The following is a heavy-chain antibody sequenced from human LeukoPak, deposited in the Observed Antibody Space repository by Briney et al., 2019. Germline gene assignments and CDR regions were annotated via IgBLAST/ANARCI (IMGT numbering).Heavy chain of an antibody. CDR3: AKSGSSITMVRGVIIIFDY. D-gene: IGHD3-10*01. CDR2: ISGSGGST. J-gene: IGHJ4*02. CDR1: GFTFSSYA. Sequence: PGGSLRLSCAASGFTFSSYAMSWVRQAPGKGLEWVSAISGSGGSTYYADSVKGRFTISRDNSKNTPYLQMNSLRAEDTAVYYCAKSGSSITMVRGVIIIFDYWGQGTLVTVSS. V-gene: IGHV3-23*01.